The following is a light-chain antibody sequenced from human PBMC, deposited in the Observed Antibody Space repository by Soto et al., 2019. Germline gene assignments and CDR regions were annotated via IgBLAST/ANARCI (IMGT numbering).Light chain of an antibody. CDR1: QSLLHSNGYNY. CDR2: LGS. Sequence: DIVMTQSPLSLPVTPGEPASISCRSSQSLLHSNGYNYLDWYLQKPGQSPQLLIYLGSNRASGVPERFSGSGSGTDFTLKISRVEADDVGVYYSMQALQTPITFGQGTRLEIK. CDR3: MQALQTPIT. J-gene: IGKJ5*01. V-gene: IGKV2-28*01.